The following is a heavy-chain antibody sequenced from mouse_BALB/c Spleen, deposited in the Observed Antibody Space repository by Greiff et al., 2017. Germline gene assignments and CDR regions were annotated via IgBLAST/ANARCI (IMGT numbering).Heavy chain of an antibody. V-gene: IGHV5-17*02. Sequence: EVKLMESGGGLVQPGGSRKLSCAASGFTFSSFGMHWVRQAPEKGLEWVAYISSGSSTIYYADTVKGRFTISRDNPKNTLFLQMTSLRSEDTAMYYCARSLYDTDFAYWGQGTLVTVSA. CDR1: GFTFSSFG. D-gene: IGHD2-3*01. CDR2: ISSGSSTI. J-gene: IGHJ3*01. CDR3: ARSLYDTDFAY.